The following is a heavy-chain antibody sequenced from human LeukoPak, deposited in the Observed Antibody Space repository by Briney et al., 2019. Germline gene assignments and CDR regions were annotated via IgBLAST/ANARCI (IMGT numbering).Heavy chain of an antibody. CDR3: ARDRRTMVRGVINYYYYYGMDV. J-gene: IGHJ6*04. V-gene: IGHV3-30*04. CDR1: GFTFSSYA. D-gene: IGHD3-10*01. CDR2: ISYDGSNK. Sequence: GGSLRLSCAASGFTFSSYAMHWVRQAPGKGLEWVAVISYDGSNKYYADSVKGRFTISRDNSKNTLYLQMNSLRAVDTAVYYCARDRRTMVRGVINYYYYYGMDVWGKGTTVTVSS.